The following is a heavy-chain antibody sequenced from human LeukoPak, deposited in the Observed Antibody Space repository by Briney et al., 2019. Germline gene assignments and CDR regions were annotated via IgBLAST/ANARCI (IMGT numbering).Heavy chain of an antibody. D-gene: IGHD3-22*01. V-gene: IGHV1-18*01. J-gene: IGHJ4*02. CDR1: GYTFTSYG. CDR2: ISAYNGNT. CDR3: ARDPYDSSGYYGVDEFDY. Sequence: ASVKVSCKASGYTFTSYGISWVRQAPGQGLEWMGWISAYNGNTNHAQKLQGRVTMTTDTSTSTAYMELRSLRSDDTAVYYCARDPYDSSGYYGVDEFDYWGQGTLVTVSS.